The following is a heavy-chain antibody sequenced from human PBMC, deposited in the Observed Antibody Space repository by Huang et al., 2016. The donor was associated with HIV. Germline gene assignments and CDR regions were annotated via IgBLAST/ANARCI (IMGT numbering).Heavy chain of an antibody. Sequence: QVQLQESGPGLVKPSETLSLTCTVSGGSISRYYWSWIRQPPGKGLEWSGYIHYSGSTNYNPSLKSRVTTSVDTSKNQFFLKLSSVTAADTAVYYCARGGPYSRDYYYYGMDVWGQGTTVTVSS. CDR2: IHYSGST. CDR1: GGSISRYY. J-gene: IGHJ6*02. V-gene: IGHV4-59*01. CDR3: ARGGPYSRDYYYYGMDV. D-gene: IGHD6-13*01.